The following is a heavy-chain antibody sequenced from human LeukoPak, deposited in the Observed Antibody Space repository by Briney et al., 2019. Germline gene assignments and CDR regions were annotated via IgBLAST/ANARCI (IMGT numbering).Heavy chain of an antibody. CDR1: GESFSDYY. J-gene: IGHJ4*02. Sequence: SETLSLTCAVYGESFSDYYWSWVRQTPEKGLEWIGEINYGGSTNYKPSLKSRVTISVDTSKNQFSLKLSSVTAADTAVYYCARVRSRRYSGWYAVDYWGQGTLVTVSS. D-gene: IGHD6-19*01. CDR2: INYGGST. CDR3: ARVRSRRYSGWYAVDY. V-gene: IGHV4-34*01.